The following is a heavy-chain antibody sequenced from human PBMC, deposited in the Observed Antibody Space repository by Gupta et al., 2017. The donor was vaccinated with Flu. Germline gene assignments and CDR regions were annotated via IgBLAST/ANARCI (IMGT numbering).Heavy chain of an antibody. CDR2: IWYDGSNK. J-gene: IGHJ4*02. CDR1: GFTFSSYG. V-gene: IGHV3-33*01. Sequence: QVQLVESGGGVVQPGRSLRLSCAASGFTFSSYGMHWVRQAPGKGLEWVAVIWYDGSNKYYADSVKGRFTISRDNSKNTLYLQMNSLRAEDTAVYYCARSTGTTVGDYWGQGTLVTVSS. CDR3: ARSTGTTVGDY. D-gene: IGHD1-1*01.